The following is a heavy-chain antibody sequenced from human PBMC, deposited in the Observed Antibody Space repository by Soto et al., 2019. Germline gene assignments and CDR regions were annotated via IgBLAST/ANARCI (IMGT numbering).Heavy chain of an antibody. CDR2: IYYSGST. J-gene: IGHJ4*02. CDR3: ARHVSTVTIELIDY. CDR1: GGSISSSSYY. V-gene: IGHV4-39*01. D-gene: IGHD4-17*01. Sequence: SETLSLTCTVSGGSISSSSYYWGWIRQPPGKGLEWIGSIYYSGSTYYNTSLKSRVTISVDTSKNQFSLKLSSVTAADTAVYYCARHVSTVTIELIDYWGQGTLVTVSS.